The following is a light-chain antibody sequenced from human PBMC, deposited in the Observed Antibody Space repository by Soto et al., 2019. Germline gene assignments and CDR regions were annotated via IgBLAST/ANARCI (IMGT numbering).Light chain of an antibody. Sequence: IQVTQSPSSLSASVGDRVTITCRASQGISNYLAWYQQKPGKVPKLPIYAASTLQSGVPSRFSGSGSGTAFTLTISSLQPEDFATYYCQQANSFPITFAQGTRLEIK. CDR1: QGISNY. CDR3: QQANSFPIT. J-gene: IGKJ5*01. V-gene: IGKV1-12*01. CDR2: AAS.